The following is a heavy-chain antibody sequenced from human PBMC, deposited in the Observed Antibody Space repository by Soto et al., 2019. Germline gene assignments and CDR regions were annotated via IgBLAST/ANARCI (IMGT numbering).Heavy chain of an antibody. CDR2: IYYSGST. CDR1: GGSSIGYC. J-gene: IGHJ2*01. D-gene: IGHD3-10*02. V-gene: IGHV4-59*08. CDR3: ARQVGGVSSGQVLAHPYSVFDL. Sequence: VAGGSSIGYCGSWIRKQPGKGLEWIGYIYYSGSTNYNPSLKSRVTISVDTSKNQFSLKLSSVTAADTAVYYSARQVGGVSSGQVLAHPYSVFDLWGRGPLVTVSP.